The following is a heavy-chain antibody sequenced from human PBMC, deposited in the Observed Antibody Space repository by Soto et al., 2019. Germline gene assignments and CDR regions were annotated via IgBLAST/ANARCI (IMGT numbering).Heavy chain of an antibody. CDR3: ARDRPLWEPLPGDYYYYGMDV. CDR2: ISAYNGNT. D-gene: IGHD1-26*01. Sequence: ASVKVSCKASGYTFRNYGISWVRQVPGQGLEWMAWISAYNGNTFYAQKVQDRVTMTTDKSTSTAYMELRSLTSDDTAVYYCARDRPLWEPLPGDYYYYGMDVWGQGTTVTVS. V-gene: IGHV1-18*01. CDR1: GYTFRNYG. J-gene: IGHJ6*02.